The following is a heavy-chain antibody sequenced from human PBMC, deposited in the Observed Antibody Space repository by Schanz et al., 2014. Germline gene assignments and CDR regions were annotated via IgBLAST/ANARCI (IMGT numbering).Heavy chain of an antibody. CDR1: GYIFINSG. CDR3: ARDRRFFDRDDLYYFDY. V-gene: IGHV1-18*01. CDR2: ISVYNHNK. J-gene: IGHJ4*02. Sequence: QIQLVQSGPEVKKPGATVKVSCKASGYIFINSGISWVRQAPGQGLEWMGWISVYNHNKEYDQKFQGRVTMTTDTSTSTADMALTALRSDDTSVCSCARDRRFFDRDDLYYFDYWGQGTLVTVSS. D-gene: IGHD3-3*01.